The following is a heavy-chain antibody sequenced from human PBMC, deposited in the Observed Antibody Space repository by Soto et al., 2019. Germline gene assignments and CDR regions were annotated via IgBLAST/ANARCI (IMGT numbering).Heavy chain of an antibody. CDR2: MNPNSGNT. D-gene: IGHD6-13*01. CDR1: GYTFTSYD. Sequence: QVQLVQSGAEVKKPGASVKVSSKASGYTFTSYDINWVRQATGQGLEWMGWMNPNSGNTGYAQKFQGRVTMTRNTSISTAYMELSSLRSEDTAVYYCARERSAAGTGWFDPWGQGTLVTVSS. V-gene: IGHV1-8*01. J-gene: IGHJ5*02. CDR3: ARERSAAGTGWFDP.